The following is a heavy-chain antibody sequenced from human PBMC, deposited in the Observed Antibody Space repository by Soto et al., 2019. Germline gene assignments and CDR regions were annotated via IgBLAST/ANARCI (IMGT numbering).Heavy chain of an antibody. CDR1: GGSISSGNYH. D-gene: IGHD3-22*01. Sequence: SETLSLTCTVSGGSISSGNYHWSWVRQPPGKGLEWIGYIYYSGNSYYNPSLRSRLTISIDTSKNQFSLRLSSVTAADTAFYYCAREYYDSSDSDGWFAPWGQGTRVTVS. CDR2: IYYSGNS. CDR3: AREYYDSSDSDGWFAP. J-gene: IGHJ5*02. V-gene: IGHV4-30-4*01.